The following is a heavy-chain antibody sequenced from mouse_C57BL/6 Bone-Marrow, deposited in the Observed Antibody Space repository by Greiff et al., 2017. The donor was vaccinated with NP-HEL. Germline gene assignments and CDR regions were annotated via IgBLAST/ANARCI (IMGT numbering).Heavy chain of an antibody. CDR1: GYTFTDYN. CDR3: ARQGTTVVAWYFDV. J-gene: IGHJ1*03. CDR2: INPNNGGT. V-gene: IGHV1-22*01. Sequence: EVKLQESGPELVKPGASVKMSCKASGYTFTDYNMHWVKQSHGKSLEWIGYINPNNGGTSYNQKFKGKATLTVNKSSSTAYMELRSLTSEDSAVYYCARQGTTVVAWYFDVWGTGTTVTVSS. D-gene: IGHD1-1*01.